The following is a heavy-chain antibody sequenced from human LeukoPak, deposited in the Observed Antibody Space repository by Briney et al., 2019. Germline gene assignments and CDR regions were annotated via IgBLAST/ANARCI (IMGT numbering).Heavy chain of an antibody. CDR2: INPSGGST. CDR3: AKALSWYTFDY. CDR1: GYTFTSYY. Sequence: GASVKVSCKASGYTFTSYYMHWVRQAPGQGLEWMGIINPSGGSTSYAQKFQGKVTMTRDTSTSTVYMELSSLRAEDTAVYYCAKALSWYTFDYWGQGTLVTVSS. D-gene: IGHD6-13*01. V-gene: IGHV1-46*01. J-gene: IGHJ4*02.